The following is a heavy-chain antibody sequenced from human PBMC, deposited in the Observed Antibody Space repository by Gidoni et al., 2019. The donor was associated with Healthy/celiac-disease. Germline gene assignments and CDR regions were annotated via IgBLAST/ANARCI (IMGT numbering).Heavy chain of an antibody. D-gene: IGHD4-17*01. CDR1: GGTFSSYA. V-gene: IGHV1-69*04. J-gene: IGHJ4*02. CDR3: AREPEAVTTDHGDY. CDR2: IIPSLGIA. Sequence: QVQLVQSGAEVKKPGSSVKVSCTASGGTFSSYAISWVRQAPGQGLEWMGRIIPSLGIANYAQKFQGRVTITADKSTSTAYMELSSLRSEDTAVYYCAREPEAVTTDHGDYWGQGTLVTVSS.